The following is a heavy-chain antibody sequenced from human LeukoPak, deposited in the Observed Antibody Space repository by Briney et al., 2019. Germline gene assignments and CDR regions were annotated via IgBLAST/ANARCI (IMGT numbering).Heavy chain of an antibody. D-gene: IGHD3-10*01. J-gene: IGHJ5*02. Sequence: GGSLRLSCAASGFTFSSYAMHWVRQAPGKGLEWVAVIWYDGSNKYYADSVKGRFTISRDNSKNTLYLQMNSLRAEDTAVYYCAKGESNWFDPWGQEPWSPSPQ. CDR1: GFTFSSYA. V-gene: IGHV3-33*06. CDR3: AKGESNWFDP. CDR2: IWYDGSNK.